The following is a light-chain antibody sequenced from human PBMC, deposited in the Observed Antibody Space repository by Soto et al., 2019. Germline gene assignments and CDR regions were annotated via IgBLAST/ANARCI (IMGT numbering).Light chain of an antibody. V-gene: IGLV3-21*02. CDR1: HIGRKS. J-gene: IGLJ2*01. CDR2: ADS. CDR3: HVWDASDHRV. Sequence: SYELTQPPSVSVAPGQTARITCGGNHIGRKSVHWYQQKPGQAPVLVVYADSDRPSGIPERFSGSNSGNTATLTISRVEVGDEADYYCHVWDASDHRVFGGGTKLTVL.